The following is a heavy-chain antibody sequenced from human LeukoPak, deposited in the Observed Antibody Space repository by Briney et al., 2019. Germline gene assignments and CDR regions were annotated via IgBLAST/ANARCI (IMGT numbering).Heavy chain of an antibody. D-gene: IGHD6-6*01. CDR1: GFTFADFY. J-gene: IGHJ4*01. V-gene: IGHV3-7*01. CDR3: ARARPGVVFNYLDY. CDR2: IDEAGEGR. Sequence: GGSLRLSCSASGFTFADFYMSWVRQAPGKGLEGLANIDEAGEGRYYGDSVKGRSTFSRDNTKNALYLDRTALRADDPAIYFWARARPGVVFNYLDYWGQGALVPVSS.